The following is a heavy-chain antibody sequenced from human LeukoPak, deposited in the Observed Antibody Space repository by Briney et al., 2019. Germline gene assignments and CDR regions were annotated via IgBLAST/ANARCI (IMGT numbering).Heavy chain of an antibody. CDR2: INPNSGGT. CDR3: ARGGRWLPQATAVFDY. V-gene: IGHV1-2*02. Sequence: GASVKVSCKASGYTFTGYYMHWVRQAPGQGLEWMGWINPNSGGTNYAQKFQGRVTMTRDTSISTAYMELSRLRSDDTAVYYCARGGRWLPQATAVFDYWGQGTLVTVSS. J-gene: IGHJ4*02. D-gene: IGHD5-24*01. CDR1: GYTFTGYY.